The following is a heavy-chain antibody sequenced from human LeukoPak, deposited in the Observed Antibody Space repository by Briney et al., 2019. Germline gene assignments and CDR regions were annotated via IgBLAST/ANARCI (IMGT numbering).Heavy chain of an antibody. V-gene: IGHV1-18*01. D-gene: IGHD5-24*01. CDR1: GYTFTSYG. CDR2: ISAYNGNT. J-gene: IGHJ4*02. Sequence: ASVKVSCKASGYTFTSYGISWVRQAPGQGLEWMGWISAYNGNTNYAQKLQGRVTMTTDTYTSTAYMELRSLRSDDTAVYYCARARGTITGGYFDYWGQGTLVTVSS. CDR3: ARARGTITGGYFDY.